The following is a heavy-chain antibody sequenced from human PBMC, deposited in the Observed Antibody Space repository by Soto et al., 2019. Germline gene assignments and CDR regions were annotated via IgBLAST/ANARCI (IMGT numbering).Heavy chain of an antibody. Sequence: QGQLVQSGAEVKKPGASVKVSCKASGYTFTRYGISWVRQAPGQGLEWMGWISGYNGDTNYAQNFQGRVTMTVDTPTTTAFRELTSLTADDRAVYYCAINGEPAYDYYGMDVWGQGTPVTVSS. V-gene: IGHV1-18*01. CDR2: ISGYNGDT. CDR3: AINGEPAYDYYGMDV. D-gene: IGHD2-8*01. CDR1: GYTFTRYG. J-gene: IGHJ6*02.